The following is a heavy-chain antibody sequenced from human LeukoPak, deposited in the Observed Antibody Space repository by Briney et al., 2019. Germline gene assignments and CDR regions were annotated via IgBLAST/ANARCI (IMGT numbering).Heavy chain of an antibody. Sequence: SETLSLTCTVSGGSISNYYLSWVRQAPGKGLEWIGYISYSGITNYNTSLKSRVTISVDTSKNQFSLKLSSVTAADTAVYYCARRGNYYDSSGYYHHWYFDLWGPGTLVTVSS. D-gene: IGHD3-22*01. CDR3: ARRGNYYDSSGYYHHWYFDL. V-gene: IGHV4-59*08. J-gene: IGHJ2*01. CDR1: GGSISNYY. CDR2: ISYSGIT.